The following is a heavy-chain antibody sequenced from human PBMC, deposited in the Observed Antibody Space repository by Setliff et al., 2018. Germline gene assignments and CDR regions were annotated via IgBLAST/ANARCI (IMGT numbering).Heavy chain of an antibody. Sequence: SETLSLTCTVSGASLNSGTYYWGWIRQPPGKGLEWTGRIYYRGDTYYNASLKGRLTISVDMAQNQFSLRLTSVTAADTAVYYCARTGTYRYFDYWGQGALVTVS. V-gene: IGHV4-39*01. J-gene: IGHJ4*02. CDR2: IYYRGDT. CDR3: ARTGTYRYFDY. D-gene: IGHD1-1*01. CDR1: GASLNSGTYY.